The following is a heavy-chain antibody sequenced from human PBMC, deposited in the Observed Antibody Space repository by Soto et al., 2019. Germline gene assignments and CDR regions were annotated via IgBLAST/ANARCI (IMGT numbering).Heavy chain of an antibody. D-gene: IGHD1-26*01. CDR2: LSHTSTNI. CDR3: AKLAGEQSTFEY. CDR1: GFTFSSYA. Sequence: EVKLLDSGGGLVQPGGSLRLSCAASGFTFSSYAMSWVRQAPGKGLQWVSALSHTSTNIFYAASVTGRFTISRDNSKNTMSLQMNSLRAEDTTIYYCAKLAGEQSTFEYWGQGILVTVSS. J-gene: IGHJ4*02. V-gene: IGHV3-23*01.